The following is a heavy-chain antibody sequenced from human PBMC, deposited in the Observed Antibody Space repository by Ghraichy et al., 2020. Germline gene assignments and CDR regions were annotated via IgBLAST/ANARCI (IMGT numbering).Heavy chain of an antibody. CDR3: ASAPGITGTTAQENYGMDV. V-gene: IGHV3-66*01. CDR1: GFTVSVNY. CDR2: LYSVGTT. Sequence: GGSLRLSCAASGFTVSVNYMSWVRQAPGKGLECVSVLYSVGTTKYAASVKGRFTISSDSSTNMVYLQMNSLRAEDTAAYYCASAPGITGTTAQENYGMDVWGQGTTVTVSS. D-gene: IGHD1-7*01. J-gene: IGHJ6*02.